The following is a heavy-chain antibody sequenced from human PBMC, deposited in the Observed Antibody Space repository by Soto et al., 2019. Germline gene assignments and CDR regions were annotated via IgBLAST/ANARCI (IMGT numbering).Heavy chain of an antibody. Sequence: SETLSLTCTVSGGSISSYYWSWIRQPPGKGLEWIGNIYYSGSTNYNPSLKSRVTISVDTSKNQFSLKLSSVTAEDTAVYYCAKDLPGQLWFYHWGHGTLVTVSS. CDR2: IYYSGST. J-gene: IGHJ5*02. CDR3: AKDLPGQLWFYH. CDR1: GGSISSYY. D-gene: IGHD1-1*01. V-gene: IGHV4-59*12.